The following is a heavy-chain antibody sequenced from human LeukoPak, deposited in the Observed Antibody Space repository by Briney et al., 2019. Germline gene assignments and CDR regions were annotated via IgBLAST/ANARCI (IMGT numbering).Heavy chain of an antibody. D-gene: IGHD4-17*01. V-gene: IGHV3-7*01. CDR2: LKRDGSEE. Sequence: GALGLFRASSGFHLKNYWMSLVRQAPGKGLGGVANLKRDGSEEYYVDSVKGRFTISRDNAKNLLYLQMNSLRAEDTAVYYCARYDYGDYFLDFWGQGTLVTVSS. CDR1: GFHLKNYW. CDR3: ARYDYGDYFLDF. J-gene: IGHJ4*02.